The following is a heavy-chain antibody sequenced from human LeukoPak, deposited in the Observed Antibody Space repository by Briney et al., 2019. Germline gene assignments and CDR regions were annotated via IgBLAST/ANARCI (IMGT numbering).Heavy chain of an antibody. CDR1: GFTFSSYS. Sequence: GSLRLSCAASGFTFSSYSMNWVRQPPGKGLEWIGEINHSGSTNYNPSLKSRVTISVDTSKNQFSLKLTSVTAADTAVYYCARGGNSYSYYYYMDVWGKGTTVTVSS. V-gene: IGHV4-34*01. CDR3: ARGGNSYSYYYYMDV. D-gene: IGHD4-23*01. J-gene: IGHJ6*03. CDR2: INHSGST.